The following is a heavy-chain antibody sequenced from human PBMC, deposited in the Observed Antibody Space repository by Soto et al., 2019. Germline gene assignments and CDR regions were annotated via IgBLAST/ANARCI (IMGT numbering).Heavy chain of an antibody. CDR3: ARDKGGELLKGSGMDV. V-gene: IGHV4-31*03. CDR2: IYYSGST. J-gene: IGHJ6*02. D-gene: IGHD3-10*01. Sequence: QVQLQESGPGLVKPSQTLSLTCTVSGGSISSGPYYWSWIRQVPGKGLEWIGYIYYSGSTDYNPSHTSRPTISLDTSKNQFSLKLSSVTPADTAVYYCARDKGGELLKGSGMDVWGQGTTVTVSS. CDR1: GGSISSGPYY.